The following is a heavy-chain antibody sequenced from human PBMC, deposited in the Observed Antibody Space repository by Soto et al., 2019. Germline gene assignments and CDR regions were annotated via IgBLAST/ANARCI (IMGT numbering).Heavy chain of an antibody. J-gene: IGHJ6*02. CDR2: ISAYNGNT. CDR3: ARGGVTMVRGVYPYYYYGMDV. D-gene: IGHD3-10*01. V-gene: IGHV1-18*01. CDR1: GYTFTSYG. Sequence: ASVKVSCKASGYTFTSYGISWVRQAPGQGLEWMGWISAYNGNTNYAQKLQGRVTMTTDTSTSTAYMELRSLRSDDTAVYYCARGGVTMVRGVYPYYYYGMDVWGQGTTVTVSS.